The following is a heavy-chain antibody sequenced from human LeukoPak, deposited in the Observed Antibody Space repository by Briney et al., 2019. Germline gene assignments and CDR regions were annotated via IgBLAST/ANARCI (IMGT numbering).Heavy chain of an antibody. CDR2: ISWNSGSI. V-gene: IGHV3-9*01. D-gene: IGHD3-10*02. CDR1: GFTFVDYA. CDR3: AELGITMIGGV. Sequence: GGSLRLSCAASGFTFVDYAQHLGRQAPGKGLEWVSGISWNSGSIGYADSVKGRFTISRDNAKNSLYLQMNSLRAEDTAVYYCAELGITMIGGVWGKGTTVTISS. J-gene: IGHJ6*04.